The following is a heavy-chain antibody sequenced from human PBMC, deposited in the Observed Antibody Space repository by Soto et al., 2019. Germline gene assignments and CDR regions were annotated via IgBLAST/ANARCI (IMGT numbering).Heavy chain of an antibody. D-gene: IGHD6-19*01. V-gene: IGHV3-23*01. CDR2: IRSFDYRT. CDR3: AKDVESGWYEAFDY. CDR1: GFAFSQYG. J-gene: IGHJ4*02. Sequence: GGSLRLSCTASGFAFSQYGMSWVRQAPGKGLEWVSSIRSFDYRTNYADSVKGRFTISRDNSKSTLSLQMNSLRAEDTAVYYCAKDVESGWYEAFDYWGPGTLVTVSS.